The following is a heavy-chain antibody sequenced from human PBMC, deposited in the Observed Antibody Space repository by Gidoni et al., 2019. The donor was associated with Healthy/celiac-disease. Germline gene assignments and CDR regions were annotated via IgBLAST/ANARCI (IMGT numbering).Heavy chain of an antibody. CDR2: IKSKTDGGTT. CDR3: TTDSLAYCGGDCYGG. V-gene: IGHV3-15*01. CDR1: GFTFSNAW. D-gene: IGHD2-21*02. Sequence: EVQLVESGGGLVKPGGSLRLSCAASGFTFSNAWMSWVRQAPGKGLEWVGRIKSKTDGGTTDYAAPVKGRFTISRDDSKNTLYLQMNSLKTEDTAVYYCTTDSLAYCGGDCYGGWGQGTLVTVSS. J-gene: IGHJ4*02.